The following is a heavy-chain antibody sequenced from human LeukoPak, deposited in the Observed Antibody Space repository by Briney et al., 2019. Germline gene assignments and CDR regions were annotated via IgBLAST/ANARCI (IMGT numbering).Heavy chain of an antibody. CDR3: ASFWSSSWYSV. Sequence: GASVKVSCKASGYTFTSYGISWVRQAPGQGLEWMGWIRAYNGNTNYAQKLQGRVTMTTDTSTSTAYMELKSLRSDDTAVYYCASFWSSSWYSVWGQGTLVTVSS. CDR2: IRAYNGNT. V-gene: IGHV1-18*01. J-gene: IGHJ4*02. CDR1: GYTFTSYG. D-gene: IGHD6-13*01.